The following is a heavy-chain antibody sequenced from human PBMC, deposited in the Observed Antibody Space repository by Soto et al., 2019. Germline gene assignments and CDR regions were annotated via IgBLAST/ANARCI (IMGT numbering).Heavy chain of an antibody. CDR1: GGSFSIYT. CDR3: TLGSWSAEAFDI. D-gene: IGHD6-13*01. Sequence: QVQLVQSGVEVKKPGSSVKVSCKAAGGSFSIYTVFWVRQAPGQGLEWMGRIIPMFDIANYAQNFQGRVTFNADKFTETVYMDMLNLRSDDTAVYYCTLGSWSAEAFDILGQGTLVTFSS. CDR2: IIPMFDIA. V-gene: IGHV1-69*02. J-gene: IGHJ3*02.